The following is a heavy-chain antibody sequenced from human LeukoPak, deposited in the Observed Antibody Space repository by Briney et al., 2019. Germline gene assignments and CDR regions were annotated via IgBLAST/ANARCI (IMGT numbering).Heavy chain of an antibody. Sequence: SQTLSLTCTVSGGSISSSGYYWGWIRQPPGKGLEWIASNSGSTYYNPSLKSRVTISVDTSKNQLSLKLSSLTAADTAVYYCARHEYSGSYYGLSWFDPWGQGTLVTVSS. CDR1: GGSISSSGYY. CDR3: ARHEYSGSYYGLSWFDP. CDR2: NSGST. D-gene: IGHD1-26*01. J-gene: IGHJ5*02. V-gene: IGHV4-39*01.